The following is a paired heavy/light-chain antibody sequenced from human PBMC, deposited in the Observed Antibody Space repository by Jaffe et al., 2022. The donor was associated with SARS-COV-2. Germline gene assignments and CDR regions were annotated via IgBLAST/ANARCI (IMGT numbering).Light chain of an antibody. J-gene: IGKJ3*01. CDR2: WAS. CDR1: QSVLYNSNNKNY. CDR3: QQYYSTPFT. V-gene: IGKV4-1*01. Sequence: DIVMTQSPDSLAVSLGERATINCKSSQSVLYNSNNKNYLTWYQQKPGQPPKLLISWASTRESGVPDRFSGSGSGTDFTLTISSLQAEDVAVYYCQQYYSTPFTFGPGTKVDIK.
Heavy chain of an antibody. CDR2: ISSSSDYI. CDR1: GFTFSSYS. V-gene: IGHV3-21*01. CDR3: ARVRGTAGHDAFDI. J-gene: IGHJ3*02. Sequence: EVQLVESGGGLVKPGGSLRLSCAASGFTFSSYSVNWVRQAPGKGLEWVSSISSSSDYIYYADSVKGRFTISRDNAKHSLYLQMNSLRAEDTAVYYCARVRGTAGHDAFDIWGQGTMVTVSS. D-gene: IGHD6-13*01.